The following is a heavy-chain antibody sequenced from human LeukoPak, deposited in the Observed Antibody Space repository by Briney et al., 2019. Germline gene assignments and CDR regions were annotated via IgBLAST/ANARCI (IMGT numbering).Heavy chain of an antibody. CDR3: AGYYYDSIE. CDR1: GDTVSNKRSA. V-gene: IGHV6-1*01. D-gene: IGHD3-22*01. J-gene: IGHJ4*02. Sequence: SQTLSLTCAISGDTVSNKRSAWNWIRQSPSRGLEWLGRTYYRSKWYNDYAVSVKSRITINPDTSKNQFSLKLSSVTAADTAVYYCAGYYYDSIEWGQGTLVTVSS. CDR2: TYYRSKWYN.